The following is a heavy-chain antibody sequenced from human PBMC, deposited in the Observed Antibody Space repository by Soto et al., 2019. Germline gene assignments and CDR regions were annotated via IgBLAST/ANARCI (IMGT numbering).Heavy chain of an antibody. V-gene: IGHV3-30*18. CDR2: ISYDGSNK. CDR3: AKDFGEWELQYYFDY. Sequence: QVQLVESGGGVVQPGRSLRLSCAASGFTFSSYGMHWVRQAPGKGLEWVAVISYDGSNKYYADSVKGRFTISRDNSKNTLYLQMNSLRAEDTAVYYCAKDFGEWELQYYFDYWGQGTLVTVSS. D-gene: IGHD1-26*01. J-gene: IGHJ4*02. CDR1: GFTFSSYG.